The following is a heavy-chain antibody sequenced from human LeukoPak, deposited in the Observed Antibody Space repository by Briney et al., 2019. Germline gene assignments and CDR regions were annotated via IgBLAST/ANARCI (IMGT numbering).Heavy chain of an antibody. D-gene: IGHD2-21*02. CDR2: ISRSSSYI. CDR1: GFTFSSYS. Sequence: GGSLRLSCAASGFTFSSYSMNCVRHAPGKGLEWVSSISRSSSYIYYAASVKARFTISRDNDKNSLYLQLSSLRAEDTAVDYGAKDAAYGGGDCYSEGFDYWGQGILVTVSS. V-gene: IGHV3-21*01. CDR3: AKDAAYGGGDCYSEGFDY. J-gene: IGHJ4*02.